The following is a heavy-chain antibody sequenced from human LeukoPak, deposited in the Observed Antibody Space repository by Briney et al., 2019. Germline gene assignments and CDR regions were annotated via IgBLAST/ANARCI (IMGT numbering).Heavy chain of an antibody. V-gene: IGHV4-31*03. Sequence: SETLSLTCTVSGGSISSGGYYWSWIRQHPGKGLEWIGYIYYSGSTYYNPSLKSRVTISVDTSKNQFSLKLSSVTAADTAVYYCARDWSIAAGRGRWFDPWGQGTLVTVSS. CDR3: ARDWSIAAGRGRWFDP. CDR1: GGSISSGGYY. D-gene: IGHD6-6*01. CDR2: IYYSGST. J-gene: IGHJ5*02.